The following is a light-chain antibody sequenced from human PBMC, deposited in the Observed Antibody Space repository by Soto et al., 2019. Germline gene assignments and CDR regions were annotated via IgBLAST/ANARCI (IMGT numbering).Light chain of an antibody. CDR2: DVS. Sequence: QSVLTQPASVSGSPGQSITISCTGTSSDVGSYNFVSWYQQHPGKAPKLMIYDVSNRPSGLSNRFSGSKSGNTASLTISGLQAEDEADYYCSSYTSGSTYVFGTGT. V-gene: IGLV2-14*01. CDR3: SSYTSGSTYV. J-gene: IGLJ1*01. CDR1: SSDVGSYNF.